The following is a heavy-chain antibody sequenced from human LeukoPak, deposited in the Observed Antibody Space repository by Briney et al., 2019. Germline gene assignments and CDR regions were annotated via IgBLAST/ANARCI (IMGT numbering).Heavy chain of an antibody. J-gene: IGHJ3*02. D-gene: IGHD3-22*01. CDR2: IYHSGST. CDR1: GGSFNGYY. V-gene: IGHV4-34*01. CDR3: ARRYYDSSGYEFDAFDI. Sequence: SETLSLTCAVYGGSFNGYYWTWIRQPPGKGLEWIGYIYHSGSTYYNPSLKSRVTISVDRSKNQFSLKLSSVTAADTAVYYCARRYYDSSGYEFDAFDIWGQGTMVTVSS.